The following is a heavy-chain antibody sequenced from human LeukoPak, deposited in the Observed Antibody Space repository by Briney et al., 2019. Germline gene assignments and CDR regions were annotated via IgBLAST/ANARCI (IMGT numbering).Heavy chain of an antibody. CDR2: ISHSGDT. J-gene: IGHJ4*02. CDR3: ARQPISGWDFDY. V-gene: IGHV4-59*08. D-gene: IGHD6-19*01. CDR1: GVSISGHY. Sequence: PSETLSLTCSVSGVSISGHYWSWIRLPPGKGLEWIGYISHSGDTRYSPSLKSRVTISLDTSKNQFSLTPNSVTAADTAVYYCARQPISGWDFDYWGQGTLVTVSS.